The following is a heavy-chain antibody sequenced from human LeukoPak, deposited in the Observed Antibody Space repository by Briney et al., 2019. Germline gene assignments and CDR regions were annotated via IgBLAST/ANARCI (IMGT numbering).Heavy chain of an antibody. J-gene: IGHJ4*02. CDR1: GGSISSSSYY. CDR3: ARRESSSLYFTYYLDY. Sequence: SETLSLTCTVSGGSISSSSYYWGWIRQPPGKGLEWIGSIYYSGSTYYNPSLKSRVTISVDTSKNQFSLKLSSVTAADTAVYYCARRESSSLYFTYYLDYWGQGTLVTVSS. CDR2: IYYSGST. D-gene: IGHD6-13*01. V-gene: IGHV4-39*01.